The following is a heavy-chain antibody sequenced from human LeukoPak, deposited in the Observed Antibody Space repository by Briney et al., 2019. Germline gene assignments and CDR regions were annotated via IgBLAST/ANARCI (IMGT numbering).Heavy chain of an antibody. Sequence: GGSLRLSCEASGFSFSNYFMSWIRQAPGKGLEWVLYITNSGRSTNYADAVKGRFTISRDNAKKSVYLEMTDLRAEDTAVYYCAREASGNYHVFDSWGQGTLVTVSS. CDR3: AREASGNYHVFDS. CDR1: GFSFSNYF. CDR2: ITNSGRST. D-gene: IGHD1-26*01. V-gene: IGHV3-11*04. J-gene: IGHJ4*02.